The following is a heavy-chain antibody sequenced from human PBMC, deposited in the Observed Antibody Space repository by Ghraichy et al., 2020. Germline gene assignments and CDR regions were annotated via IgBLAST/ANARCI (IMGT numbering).Heavy chain of an antibody. V-gene: IGHV1-24*01. D-gene: IGHD3-3*01. CDR2: FDPEDGET. CDR3: TIFGVVIYYYGMDV. Sequence: ASVKVSCKVSGYTLTELSMHWVRQAPGKGLEWMGGFDPEDGETIYARKFQGRVTMTEDTSTDTAYMELSSLRSEDTAVYYCTIFGVVIYYYGMDVWGQGTTVTVSS. CDR1: GYTLTELS. J-gene: IGHJ6*02.